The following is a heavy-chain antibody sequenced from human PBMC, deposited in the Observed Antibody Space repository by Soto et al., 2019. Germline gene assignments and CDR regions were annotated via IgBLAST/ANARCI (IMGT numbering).Heavy chain of an antibody. J-gene: IGHJ3*02. D-gene: IGHD1-26*01. CDR3: VRRHIVGATRAFDI. CDR1: GFSLSNAGVG. Sequence: QVTLKESGPVLVKPTETLTLTCTVSGFSLSNAGVGVSWIRQPPGKALEWLAHIFSNDDKSYSTSLKSRLTISKDTSKNQVVLSMTYMDPVDTATYYCVRRHIVGATRAFDIWGRGTMVTVSS. CDR2: IFSNDDK. V-gene: IGHV2-26*01.